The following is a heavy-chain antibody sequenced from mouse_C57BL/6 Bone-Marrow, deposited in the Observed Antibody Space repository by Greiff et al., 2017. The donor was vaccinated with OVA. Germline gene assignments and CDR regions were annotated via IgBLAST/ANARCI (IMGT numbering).Heavy chain of an antibody. V-gene: IGHV5-4*01. Sequence: EVKLMESGGGLVKPGGSLKLSCAASGFTFSSYAMSWVRQTPEKRLEWVATISDGGSYTYYPDNVKGRFTISRDNAKNNLYLQMSHLKSEDTAMYYCARDRVFYDGSSYPYWYFDVWGTGTTVTVSS. CDR2: ISDGGSYT. CDR3: ARDRVFYDGSSYPYWYFDV. D-gene: IGHD1-1*01. CDR1: GFTFSSYA. J-gene: IGHJ1*03.